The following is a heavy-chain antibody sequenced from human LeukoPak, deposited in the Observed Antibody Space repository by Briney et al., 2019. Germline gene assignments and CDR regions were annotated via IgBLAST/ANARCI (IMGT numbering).Heavy chain of an antibody. V-gene: IGHV3-30-3*01. Sequence: GGSLRLSCAASGFTFSSYAMHWVRQAPGKGLEWVAVISHDGSNQYYADSVKGRFTSSRDNSKNTLYLHMNSLRAEDTAVYYCARDSGTCFGYGGQGTVVTVSA. CDR3: ARDSGTCFGY. J-gene: IGHJ4*02. CDR2: ISHDGSNQ. CDR1: GFTFSSYA. D-gene: IGHD5-12*01.